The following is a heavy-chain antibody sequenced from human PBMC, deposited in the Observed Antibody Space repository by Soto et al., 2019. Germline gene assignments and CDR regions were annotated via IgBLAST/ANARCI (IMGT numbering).Heavy chain of an antibody. CDR3: AKEVLAAGQGWFDP. CDR1: GFTFSSYC. D-gene: IGHD6-25*01. J-gene: IGHJ5*02. Sequence: GGSLKLSCETSGFTFSSYCMHWVRQGPGKGLEWVAIISYDENTKYYADSLKGRFTISRDNSKNTLYLDINNVTPEDTAVYYCAKEVLAAGQGWFDPWGQGTLVTVSS. V-gene: IGHV3-30*18. CDR2: ISYDENTK.